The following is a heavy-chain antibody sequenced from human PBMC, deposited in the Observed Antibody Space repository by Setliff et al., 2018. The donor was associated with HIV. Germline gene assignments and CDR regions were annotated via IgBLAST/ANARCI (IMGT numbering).Heavy chain of an antibody. V-gene: IGHV3-33*06. CDR3: AKVKRALAAAGDGMDV. Sequence: SLKISCAASGFTFSSYGMHWVRQAPGKGLEWVAVIWYDGINKYYADSVKGRFTISRDNSKNTLYLQMNNLRAEDTAVYYCAKVKRALAAAGDGMDVWGQGTTVTVSS. CDR1: GFTFSSYG. CDR2: IWYDGINK. J-gene: IGHJ6*02. D-gene: IGHD6-13*01.